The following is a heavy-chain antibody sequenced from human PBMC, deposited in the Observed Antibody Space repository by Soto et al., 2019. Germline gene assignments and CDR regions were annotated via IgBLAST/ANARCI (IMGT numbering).Heavy chain of an antibody. D-gene: IGHD3-22*01. J-gene: IGHJ3*02. CDR1: GCTFSSYG. CDR3: ARGIAHYYDTKPGAFDI. V-gene: IGHV3-33*01. Sequence: WGSLRLSCAASGCTFSSYGMHWVRQAPGNGLEWVAVIGCDGSSKYWAEWGKGRFSISRGNSKNTLYLQMNSMTAEDTPVYYCARGIAHYYDTKPGAFDIWGQGTMVTVS. CDR2: IGCDGSSK.